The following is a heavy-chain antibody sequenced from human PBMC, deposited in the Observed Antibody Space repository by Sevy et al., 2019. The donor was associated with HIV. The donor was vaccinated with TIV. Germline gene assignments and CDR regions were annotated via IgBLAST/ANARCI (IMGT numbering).Heavy chain of an antibody. V-gene: IGHV1-3*01. CDR3: AGGHSVGGYNYYYYYGMDV. D-gene: IGHD5-12*01. CDR2: INAGNGNT. CDR1: GYTFTSYA. Sequence: ASVKVSCKASGYTFTSYAMHWVRQAPGQRLEWMGWINAGNGNTKYSQKFQGRVTITRDTSASTAYMELSSLRSEDTAVYYCAGGHSVGGYNYYYYYGMDVWGQGTTVTVSS. J-gene: IGHJ6*02.